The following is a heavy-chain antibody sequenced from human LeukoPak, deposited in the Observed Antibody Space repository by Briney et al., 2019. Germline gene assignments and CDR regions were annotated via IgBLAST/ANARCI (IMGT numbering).Heavy chain of an antibody. CDR3: VRDGGYSYGPYDY. D-gene: IGHD5-18*01. CDR1: GFTFSMYT. CDR2: ISSSSTI. J-gene: IGHJ4*02. Sequence: GGSLRFSCAASGFTFSMYTMDWVRQAPGKGLEWVSYISSSSTIYYADSVKGRFTISRDDAKNSLFLQMNSLRAEDTAVYYCVRDGGYSYGPYDYWGQGTLVTVSS. V-gene: IGHV3-48*04.